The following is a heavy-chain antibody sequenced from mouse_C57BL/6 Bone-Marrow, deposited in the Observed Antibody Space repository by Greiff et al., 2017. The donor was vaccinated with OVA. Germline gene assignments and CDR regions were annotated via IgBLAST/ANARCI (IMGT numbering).Heavy chain of an antibody. D-gene: IGHD4-1*01. V-gene: IGHV1-50*01. CDR3: AREGNWDYLDY. CDR2: IDPSDSYT. Sequence: QVQLQQSGAELVKPGASVKLSCKASGYTFTSYWMQWVKQRPGQGLEWIGEIDPSDSYTTYNQKFKGKATLTVDTSSSTAYMQLSSLTSEDSAVYYCAREGNWDYLDYWGQGTTLTVSS. J-gene: IGHJ2*01. CDR1: GYTFTSYW.